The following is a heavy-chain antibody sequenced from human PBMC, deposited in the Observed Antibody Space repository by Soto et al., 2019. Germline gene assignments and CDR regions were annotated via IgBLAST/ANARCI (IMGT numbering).Heavy chain of an antibody. CDR1: GFTFQNYH. D-gene: IGHD3-16*01. CDR2: IHPSGDTT. CDR3: AKDLWGSWTVDY. V-gene: IGHV1-46*02. J-gene: IGHJ4*02. Sequence: QVQLVQSGAEVKEPGASVKVSCKASGFTFQNYHMHWVRQAPGQGLEWMGIIHPSGDTTTYAQNFQGRHAMTRDTSTSTAYMELSSLTSEDTAVYYCAKDLWGSWTVDYWGQGTLITVSS.